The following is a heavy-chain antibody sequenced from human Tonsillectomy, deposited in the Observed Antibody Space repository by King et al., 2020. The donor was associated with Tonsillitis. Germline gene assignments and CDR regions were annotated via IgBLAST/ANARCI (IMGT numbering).Heavy chain of an antibody. CDR2: IRNKANNNAT. CDR1: GFTFSDSA. Sequence: VQLVQSGGGLVQPGGSLKLSCAASGFTFSDSAMHWVRQDSGKGLEWVGRIRNKANNNATAFAASVKGRFTISRDDSKNTAYLLMNSLKTEDTAVYYCTRRGQLAAFDYWGQGTLVTVSS. V-gene: IGHV3-73*01. D-gene: IGHD6-6*01. J-gene: IGHJ4*02. CDR3: TRRGQLAAFDY.